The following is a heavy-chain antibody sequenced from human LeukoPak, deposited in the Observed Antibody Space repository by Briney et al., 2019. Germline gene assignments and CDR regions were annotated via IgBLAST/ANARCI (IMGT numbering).Heavy chain of an antibody. CDR3: ARGLGFLIGSIWYPDAFDI. J-gene: IGHJ3*02. Sequence: GRSLRLSCAASGFTFTTYAMHWVRQAPGKGLEWVAVISYDGSNKYYADSVKGRFTISRDNSKNTLYLQMNSLRAEDTAMYYCARGLGFLIGSIWYPDAFDIWGQGAMVTVSS. D-gene: IGHD6-13*01. CDR2: ISYDGSNK. V-gene: IGHV3-30*04. CDR1: GFTFTTYA.